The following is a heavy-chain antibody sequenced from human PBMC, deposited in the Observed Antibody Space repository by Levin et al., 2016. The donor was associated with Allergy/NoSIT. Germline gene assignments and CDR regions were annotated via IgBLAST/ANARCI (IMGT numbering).Heavy chain of an antibody. D-gene: IGHD1-26*01. CDR1: GYSISSGYF. Sequence: SETLSLTCTVSGYSISSGYFWGWIRQPPGKGPEWIGSIYHNGDTYYNPSLKSRVTISVDTSKNQISLELSSVTAADTAVYYCASIVGSTKVDYWGQGTLVTVSS. CDR3: ASIVGSTKVDY. CDR2: IYHNGDT. V-gene: IGHV4-38-2*02. J-gene: IGHJ4*02.